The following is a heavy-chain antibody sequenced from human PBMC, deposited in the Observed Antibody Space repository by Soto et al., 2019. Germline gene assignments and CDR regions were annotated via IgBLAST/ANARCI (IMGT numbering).Heavy chain of an antibody. Sequence: PSPTLSLTCTVSGGYISSGAYYGSWIRQPPGKGLEWIGYIYYRGSTCYNPALRSRATISVDTSKNQFSLKLSSVTAAATALYYCAIGRRGYYLHFDYWCQGTLVTVSS. CDR3: AIGRRGYYLHFDY. D-gene: IGHD3-22*01. CDR1: GGYISSGAYY. CDR2: IYYRGST. J-gene: IGHJ4*02. V-gene: IGHV4-30-4*01.